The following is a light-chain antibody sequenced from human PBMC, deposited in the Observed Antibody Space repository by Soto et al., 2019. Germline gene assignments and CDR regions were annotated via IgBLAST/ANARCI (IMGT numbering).Light chain of an antibody. CDR3: QQYNDWPPLT. Sequence: EIILTQSPASLSVSPGERATLSCRASQSVNNNLAWYQQKPGQAPRLLIYGASTRATGIPGRFSGSGSGTEFTLTISNLQSEDFAVYYCQQYNDWPPLTFGGGTKVDIK. CDR1: QSVNNN. V-gene: IGKV3-15*01. J-gene: IGKJ4*01. CDR2: GAS.